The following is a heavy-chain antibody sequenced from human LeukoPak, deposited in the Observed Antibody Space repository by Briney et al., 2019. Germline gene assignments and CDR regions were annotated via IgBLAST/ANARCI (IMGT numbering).Heavy chain of an antibody. D-gene: IGHD6-13*01. J-gene: IGHJ5*02. CDR1: GFTFSSYS. CDR3: AKDSTLGSYSPNWFDP. CDR2: IRYDGSNK. V-gene: IGHV3-30*02. Sequence: GGSLRLSCAASGFTFSSYSMNWVRQAPGKGLEWVAFIRYDGSNKYYADSVKGRFTISRDNSKNTLYLQMNSLRAEDTAVYYCAKDSTLGSYSPNWFDPWGRGTLVTVSS.